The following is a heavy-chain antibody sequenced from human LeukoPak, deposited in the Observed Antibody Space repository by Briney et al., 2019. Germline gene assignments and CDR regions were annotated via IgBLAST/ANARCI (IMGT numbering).Heavy chain of an antibody. CDR1: GGSISSYY. Sequence: PSETLSLTCTVSGGSISSYYWSWIRQPPGKGLEWIGYIYYSGSTNYNPSLKSRVTISVDTSKNQFSLKLSSATAADTAVYYCARASSYYYGSGSWGYFDYWGQGTLVTVSS. V-gene: IGHV4-59*01. J-gene: IGHJ4*02. D-gene: IGHD3-10*01. CDR2: IYYSGST. CDR3: ARASSYYYGSGSWGYFDY.